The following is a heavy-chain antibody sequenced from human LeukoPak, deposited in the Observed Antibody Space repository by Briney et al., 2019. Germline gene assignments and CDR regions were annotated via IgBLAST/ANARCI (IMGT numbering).Heavy chain of an antibody. V-gene: IGHV4-39*07. J-gene: IGHJ4*02. CDR2: IYYSGST. CDR1: GGSISSYY. D-gene: IGHD6-13*01. CDR3: ARDVAAAGLDY. Sequence: SETLSLTCTVSGGSISSYYWGWIRQSPGKGLEWIGSIYYSGSTYYNPSLKSRVTISVDTSKNQFSLKLSSVTAADTAVYYCARDVAAAGLDYWGQGTLVTVSS.